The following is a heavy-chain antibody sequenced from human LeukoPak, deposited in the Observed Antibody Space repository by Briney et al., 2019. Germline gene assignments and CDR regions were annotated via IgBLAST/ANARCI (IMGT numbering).Heavy chain of an antibody. J-gene: IGHJ6*03. CDR1: GYTFTSYY. V-gene: IGHV1-18*04. CDR2: ISAYNGNT. D-gene: IGHD2-2*01. Sequence: ASVKVSCKASGYTFTSYYMHWVRQAPGQGLEWMGWISAYNGNTNYAQKLQGRVTMTTDTSTSTAYMELRSLRSDDTAVYYCARDRADCSTTSCSDYYYYMDVWGKGTTVTVSS. CDR3: ARDRADCSTTSCSDYYYYMDV.